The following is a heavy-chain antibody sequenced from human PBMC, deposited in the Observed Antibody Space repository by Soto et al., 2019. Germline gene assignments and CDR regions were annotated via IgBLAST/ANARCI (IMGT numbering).Heavy chain of an antibody. J-gene: IGHJ4*02. CDR3: VLQLWPQGQVDY. V-gene: IGHV1-69*13. CDR2: IIPIFGTA. D-gene: IGHD5-18*01. Sequence: SVKVSCKASGGTFSSYAISWVRQAPGHGLEWMGGIIPIFGTANYAQKFQGRVTITADESTSTAYMELSSLRSEDTAVYYCVLQLWPQGQVDYWGQGTLVTVSS. CDR1: GGTFSSYA.